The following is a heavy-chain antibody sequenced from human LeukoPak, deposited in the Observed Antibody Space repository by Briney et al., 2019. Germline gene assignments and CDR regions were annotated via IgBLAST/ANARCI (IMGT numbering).Heavy chain of an antibody. V-gene: IGHV4-30-2*01. D-gene: IGHD3-22*01. CDR3: ASLEGYYYDSSRKINWFDP. Sequence: SQTLSLTCAVSGGSISSGGYSWSWIRQPPGKGLEWIGYIYHSGSTYYNPSLKSRVTISVDRSKNQFSLKLSSVTAADTAVYYCASLEGYYYDSSRKINWFDPWGQGTLVTVSS. CDR2: IYHSGST. J-gene: IGHJ5*02. CDR1: GGSISSGGYS.